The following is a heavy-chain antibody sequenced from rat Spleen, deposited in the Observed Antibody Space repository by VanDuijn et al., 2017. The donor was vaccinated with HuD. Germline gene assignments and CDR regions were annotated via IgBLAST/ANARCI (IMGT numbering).Heavy chain of an antibody. CDR1: GFTFSDYY. V-gene: IGHV5-29*01. Sequence: EVQLVESDGGLVQPGRSLKLSCAASGFTFSDYYMAWVRQAPTKGLEWVATISYDGSSTYYRDSVKGRFTISRDNAKSTLYLQMDSLRSEDTATYYCARPEGIVANWFAYWGQGTLVTVSS. CDR2: ISYDGSST. CDR3: ARPEGIVANWFAY. J-gene: IGHJ3*01. D-gene: IGHD1-11*01.